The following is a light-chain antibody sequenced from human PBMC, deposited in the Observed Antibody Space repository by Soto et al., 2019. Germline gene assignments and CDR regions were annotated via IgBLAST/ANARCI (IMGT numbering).Light chain of an antibody. V-gene: IGKV3-20*01. CDR3: QHYGTSRVT. CDR2: GAS. J-gene: IGKJ3*01. Sequence: EIVLTQSPGTLSLSPGERATLSCRSSQSVSSNYLAWYQQKPGQAPRLLIYGASSRATGVPDRFSGSGSGTDFTLTISRLEPEDFAVYSCQHYGTSRVTFGPGTKVDIK. CDR1: QSVSSNY.